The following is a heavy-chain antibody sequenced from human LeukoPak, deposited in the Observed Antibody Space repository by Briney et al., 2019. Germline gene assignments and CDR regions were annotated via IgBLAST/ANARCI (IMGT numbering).Heavy chain of an antibody. D-gene: IGHD3-16*02. CDR1: GFTVSSNY. CDR2: ISGSGGST. Sequence: GGSLRLSCAASGFTVSSNYMSWVRQAPGKGLEWVSAISGSGGSTYYADSVKGRFTISRDNSKNTLYLQMNSLRAEDTAVYYCAKAGDYVWGSYRYCDYWGQGTLVTVSS. V-gene: IGHV3-23*01. J-gene: IGHJ4*02. CDR3: AKAGDYVWGSYRYCDY.